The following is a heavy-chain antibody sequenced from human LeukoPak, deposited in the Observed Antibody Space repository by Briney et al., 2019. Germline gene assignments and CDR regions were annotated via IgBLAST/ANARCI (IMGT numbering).Heavy chain of an antibody. CDR2: INPNSGGT. J-gene: IGHJ6*03. D-gene: IGHD6-13*01. CDR1: GYTFTGYY. Sequence: ASVKVSCKASGYTFTGYYMHWVRQAPGQGLEWMGWINPNSGGTNYAQKFQGRVTMTRDTSISTAYMELSRLRSDDTAVYYCAREEMSSSWYYYYYYYYMDVWGKGTTVTVSS. CDR3: AREEMSSSWYYYYYYYYMDV. V-gene: IGHV1-2*02.